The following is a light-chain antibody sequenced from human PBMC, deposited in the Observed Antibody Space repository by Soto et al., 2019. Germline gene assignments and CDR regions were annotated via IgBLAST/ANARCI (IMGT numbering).Light chain of an antibody. J-gene: IGKJ5*01. CDR2: GAS. Sequence: EIVLTQSPGTLSLSPGERATLSCRASKSVSSSYLAWYQQKPGQAPRLLIYGASSRATGIPDRFSGSGSGTDVTLTISRLEPEDFAVYYCQQYGSSPPITFGQGTRLEIK. CDR3: QQYGSSPPIT. CDR1: KSVSSSY. V-gene: IGKV3-20*01.